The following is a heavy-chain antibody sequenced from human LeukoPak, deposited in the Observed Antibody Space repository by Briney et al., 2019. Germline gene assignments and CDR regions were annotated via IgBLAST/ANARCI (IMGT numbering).Heavy chain of an antibody. Sequence: GGSLRLSCAASGFSASSYAMSWVRQVPGKGLEWVSGISDTGVNTYYADSVKGRFTISRDNSKNTLYLQMNSLRAEDTAVYYCAKMPVSYSSGWTNFDYWGQGTLVTVSS. CDR2: ISDTGVNT. CDR1: GFSASSYA. V-gene: IGHV3-23*01. CDR3: AKMPVSYSSGWTNFDY. J-gene: IGHJ4*02. D-gene: IGHD6-19*01.